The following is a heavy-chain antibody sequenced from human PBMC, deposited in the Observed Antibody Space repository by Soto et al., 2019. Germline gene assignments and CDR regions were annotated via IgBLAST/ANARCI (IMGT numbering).Heavy chain of an antibody. CDR3: ARWGYCSGGSCYPTPYYYYGMDV. CDR1: GGSISSGDYY. CDR2: IYYRGST. V-gene: IGHV4-30-4*01. D-gene: IGHD2-15*01. Sequence: QVQLQESGPGLVKPSQTLSLTCTVSGGSISSGDYYWSWIRQPPGKGLEWIGYIYYRGSTYYNPSLKSRVTISVDTSKNQFSLKLSSVTAADTAVYYCARWGYCSGGSCYPTPYYYYGMDVWGQGTTVTVSS. J-gene: IGHJ6*02.